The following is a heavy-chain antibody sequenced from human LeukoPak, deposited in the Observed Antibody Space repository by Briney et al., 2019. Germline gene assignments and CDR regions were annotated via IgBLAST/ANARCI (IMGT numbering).Heavy chain of an antibody. CDR2: ISSGSGAL. CDR3: AKDLVVPAAIPYYYYGMDV. V-gene: IGHV3-48*01. CDR1: GFTFSTYT. Sequence: GGSLRLSCAASGFTFSTYTMNWVRQAPGKGLEWVSYISSGSGALYYADSVKGRFTISRDNAKNSLYLQMNSLRAEDTALYYCAKDLVVPAAIPYYYYGMDVWGQGTTVTVSS. D-gene: IGHD2-2*01. J-gene: IGHJ6*02.